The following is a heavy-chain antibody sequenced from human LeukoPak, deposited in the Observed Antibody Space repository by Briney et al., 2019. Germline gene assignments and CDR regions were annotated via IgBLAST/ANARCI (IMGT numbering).Heavy chain of an antibody. Sequence: ASVKVSCKASGYIFTSYYIHWVRQAPGQGLEWMGGIIPIFDTANYAQKFQGRVMITAEESTSTAYMELSRLRSEDTAVYYCARAAAPGYSSGWYSTWGQGTLVTVSS. J-gene: IGHJ4*02. CDR3: ARAAAPGYSSGWYST. CDR2: IIPIFDTA. V-gene: IGHV1-69*13. CDR1: GYIFTSYY. D-gene: IGHD6-19*01.